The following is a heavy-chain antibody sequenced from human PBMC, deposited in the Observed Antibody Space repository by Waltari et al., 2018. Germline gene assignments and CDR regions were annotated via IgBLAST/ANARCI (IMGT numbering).Heavy chain of an antibody. CDR2: IKQDGSET. CDR1: GFTVSSYW. V-gene: IGHV3-7*01. J-gene: IGHJ4*02. D-gene: IGHD5-12*01. CDR3: ARDFRQRWLQPYYFDY. Sequence: EVQLVESGGGLGQPGGSLRLSCEASGFTVSSYWMSWVRQAPGKGLEWVANIKQDGSETYDVDSVKGRFTISRDNAKNSRYLQMNSLRAEDTAVYYCARDFRQRWLQPYYFDYWGQGTLVTVSS.